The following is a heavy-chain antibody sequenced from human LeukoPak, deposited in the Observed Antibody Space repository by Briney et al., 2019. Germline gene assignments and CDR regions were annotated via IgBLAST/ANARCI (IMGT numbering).Heavy chain of an antibody. CDR3: ARHIGATGPDY. D-gene: IGHD6-13*01. Sequence: GESLKISCKGSGYSFITYWVGWVRQMPGKGLEWMGIIYPGDSDIIYSPSFQGQVTISADKSITTAYLQWSSLKASDTAIYYCARHIGATGPDYWGQGTLVTVSS. CDR1: GYSFITYW. CDR2: IYPGDSDI. J-gene: IGHJ4*02. V-gene: IGHV5-51*01.